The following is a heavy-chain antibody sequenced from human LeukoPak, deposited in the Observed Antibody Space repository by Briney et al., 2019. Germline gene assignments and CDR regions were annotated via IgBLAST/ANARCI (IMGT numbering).Heavy chain of an antibody. V-gene: IGHV3-23*01. Sequence: GGSLRLSCAASGFIFTSYWMSWVRLAPGKGLEWVSAISKGFTYYADSVKGRFTISRDNSKNTLYLQMNSLTAEDTALYYCAKDGDWRPAADWGQGTLVTVSS. D-gene: IGHD2-2*01. CDR3: AKDGDWRPAAD. CDR1: GFIFTSYW. CDR2: ISKGFT. J-gene: IGHJ4*02.